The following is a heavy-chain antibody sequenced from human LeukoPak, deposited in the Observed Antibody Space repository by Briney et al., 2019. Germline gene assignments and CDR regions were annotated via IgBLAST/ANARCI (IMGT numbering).Heavy chain of an antibody. CDR1: GFTFNSYS. Sequence: WGSLRLSCAASGFTFNSYSMNWVRQAPGKGLEWVSSNSSGSSYIYYADSVKGRFTISRDNAKNSLYLQMNSLRAEDTAVYYCASFIDYWGQGTLVTVSS. J-gene: IGHJ4*02. CDR3: ASFIDY. CDR2: NSSGSSYI. V-gene: IGHV3-21*01.